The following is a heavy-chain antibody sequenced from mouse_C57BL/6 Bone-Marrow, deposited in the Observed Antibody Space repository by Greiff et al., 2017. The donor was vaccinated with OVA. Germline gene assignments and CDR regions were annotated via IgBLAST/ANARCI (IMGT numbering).Heavy chain of an antibody. CDR1: GYTFTSYG. CDR2: IYPRSGNT. D-gene: IGHD2-4*01. J-gene: IGHJ3*01. V-gene: IGHV1-81*01. CDR3: ARGGLYYDSLAY. Sequence: QVHVKQSGAELARPGASVKLSCKASGYTFTSYGISWVKQRTGQGLEWIGEIYPRSGNTYYNEKFKGKATLTVDKSSSTAYMLLSSLTSEDSAVYFCARGGLYYDSLAYWGQGTLVTVSA.